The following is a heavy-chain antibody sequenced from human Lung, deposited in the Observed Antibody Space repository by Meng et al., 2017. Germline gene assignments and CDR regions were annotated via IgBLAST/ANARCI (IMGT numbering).Heavy chain of an antibody. CDR1: GFTFTDHW. D-gene: IGHD1-1*01. Sequence: GQLVESGGGLVPPGGSLRLSCAASGFTFTDHWMHWVRQGPGKGLVWVSRINRDGTKPTYADSVKGRFTISRDNAKNTFYLQMNNLRAEDTAFYYCTNDRLNHWGQGALVTVSS. CDR2: INRDGTKP. V-gene: IGHV3-74*01. CDR3: TNDRLNH. J-gene: IGHJ1*01.